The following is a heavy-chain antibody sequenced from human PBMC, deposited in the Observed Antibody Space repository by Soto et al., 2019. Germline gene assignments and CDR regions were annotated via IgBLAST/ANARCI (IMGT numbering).Heavy chain of an antibody. CDR2: ISSSSSYI. CDR3: ARDEWAYGGTAFDI. CDR1: GFTFSSYS. D-gene: IGHD2-15*01. V-gene: IGHV3-21*01. Sequence: PGGSLRLSCAASGFTFSSYSMNWVRQAPGKGLEWVSSISSSSSYIYYADSVKGRFTISRDNAKNSLYLQMNSLRAEDTAVYYCARDEWAYGGTAFDIWGQGTMVTV. J-gene: IGHJ3*02.